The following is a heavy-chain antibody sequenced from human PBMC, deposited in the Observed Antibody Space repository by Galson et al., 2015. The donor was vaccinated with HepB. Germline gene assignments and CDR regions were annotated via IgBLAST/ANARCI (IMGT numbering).Heavy chain of an antibody. CDR1: GFTFSSYA. Sequence: SLRLSCAASGFTFSSYAMHWVRQAPGKGLEWVAVISYDGSNKYYADSVKGRFTIFRDNSKNTLYLQMNSLRAEDTAVYYCAREGGCCSGGSCRCYYGMDVWGQGTTVTVSS. V-gene: IGHV3-30-3*01. J-gene: IGHJ6*02. CDR2: ISYDGSNK. D-gene: IGHD2-15*01. CDR3: AREGGCCSGGSCRCYYGMDV.